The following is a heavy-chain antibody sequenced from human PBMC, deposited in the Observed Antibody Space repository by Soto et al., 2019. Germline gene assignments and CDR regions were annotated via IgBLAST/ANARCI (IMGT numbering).Heavy chain of an antibody. V-gene: IGHV3-23*01. CDR1: GFTFSSYA. Sequence: EVQLLESGGGLVQPGGSLRLSCAASGFTFSSYAMSWVRQAPGKGLEWVSAISGSGGSTYYADSVKGRFTISRDNSTNTFDLQINSLRTEDTAVYYCAKDNLDYDYFFFQSYYYYYYLDVWCKGTTVTVSS. J-gene: IGHJ6*03. CDR2: ISGSGGST. D-gene: IGHD3-16*01. CDR3: AKDNLDYDYFFFQSYYYYYYLDV.